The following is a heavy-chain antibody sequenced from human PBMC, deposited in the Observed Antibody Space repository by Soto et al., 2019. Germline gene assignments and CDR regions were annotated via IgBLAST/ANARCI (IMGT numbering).Heavy chain of an antibody. V-gene: IGHV4-39*01. D-gene: IGHD6-13*01. CDR3: ATTRGIAVGGSFDH. J-gene: IGHJ5*02. Sequence: LSLTCIVSGASISSRSSYWGWIRQPPGKGLEWVGTFYSGSTYNNPSLKSRVTISVDTSKNQFSLKLSSVAAEDTAIYYCATTRGIAVGGSFDHWGQGTLVTVSS. CDR1: GASISSRSSY. CDR2: FYSGST.